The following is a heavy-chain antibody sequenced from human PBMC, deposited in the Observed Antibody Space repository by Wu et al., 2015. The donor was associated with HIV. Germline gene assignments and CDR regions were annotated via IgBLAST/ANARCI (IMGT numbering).Heavy chain of an antibody. CDR3: ARDLIAAAGQPSFDY. Sequence: QVQLVQSGAEVKKPGASVKVSCKASGYTFTSYYMHWVRQAPGQGLEWMGIINPSGGSTSYAQKFQGRVTMTRDTSTSTVYMELSSLRSEDTAVYYCARDLIAAAGQPSFDYWGQGNAGPPSPQ. V-gene: IGHV1-46*01. CDR2: INPSGGST. CDR1: GYTFTSYY. J-gene: IGHJ4*02. D-gene: IGHD6-13*01.